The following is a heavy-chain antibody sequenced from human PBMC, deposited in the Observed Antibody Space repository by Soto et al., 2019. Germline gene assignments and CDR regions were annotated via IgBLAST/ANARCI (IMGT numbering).Heavy chain of an antibody. J-gene: IGHJ6*02. CDR2: IKSKTDGGTT. CDR3: TTGAVLGYYYYGMDV. V-gene: IGHV3-15*07. D-gene: IGHD3-16*01. Sequence: VQLAESGGGLVKPGGSLRLSCAASGFTFSNAWMNWVRQAPGKGLEWVGRIKSKTDGGTTDYAAPVKGRFTISRDDSKNTLYLQMNSLKTEDTAVYYCTTGAVLGYYYYGMDVWGQGTTVTVSS. CDR1: GFTFSNAW.